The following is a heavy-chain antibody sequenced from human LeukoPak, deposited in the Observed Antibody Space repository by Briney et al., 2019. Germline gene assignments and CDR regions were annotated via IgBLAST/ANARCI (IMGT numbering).Heavy chain of an antibody. Sequence: GGSLRLSCAASGFTFSSYSMNWVRQAPGKGLEWVSAISGSGGSTYYADSVKGRFTISRDNSKNTLYLQMNSLRAEDTAVYYCAKDANSYSGYDFYFDYWGQGTLVTVSS. D-gene: IGHD5-12*01. CDR2: ISGSGGST. J-gene: IGHJ4*02. V-gene: IGHV3-23*01. CDR1: GFTFSSYS. CDR3: AKDANSYSGYDFYFDY.